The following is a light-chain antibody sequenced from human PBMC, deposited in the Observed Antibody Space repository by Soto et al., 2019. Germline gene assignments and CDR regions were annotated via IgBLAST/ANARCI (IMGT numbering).Light chain of an antibody. Sequence: DIQMTQSPSTLSASVGDGVTITCRASQNISVWLAWYQQRPGKAPKFLMYDTSSLETWVPSRFSGSGSRTEFTLTIRRLQPDDSATYYCQQYDSSSPTFGQGTKLEIK. CDR3: QQYDSSSPT. J-gene: IGKJ2*01. CDR1: QNISVW. V-gene: IGKV1-5*01. CDR2: DTS.